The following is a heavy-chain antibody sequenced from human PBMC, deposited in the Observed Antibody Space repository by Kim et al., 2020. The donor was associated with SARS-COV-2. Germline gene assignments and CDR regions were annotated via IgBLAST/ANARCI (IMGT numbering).Heavy chain of an antibody. D-gene: IGHD3-10*01. Sequence: SETLSLTCAVYGGSFSGYYWSWIRQPPGKGLEWIGEINHSGSTNYNPSLKSRVTISVDTSKNQFSLKLSSVTAADTAVYYCARGGITMVLRNWFDPWGQGTLVTVSS. J-gene: IGHJ5*02. CDR3: ARGGITMVLRNWFDP. CDR1: GGSFSGYY. V-gene: IGHV4-34*01. CDR2: INHSGST.